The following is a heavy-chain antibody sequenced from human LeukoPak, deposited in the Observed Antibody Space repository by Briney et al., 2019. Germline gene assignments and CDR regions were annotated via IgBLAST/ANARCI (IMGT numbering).Heavy chain of an antibody. V-gene: IGHV3-30-3*01. CDR2: ISYDGSNK. CDR3: AILDV. CDR1: GFTFSSYA. Sequence: GGSLRLSCAASGFTFSSYAMHWVRQAPGKGLEWVAVISYDGSNKYYADSVKGRFTISRDNSKNTLYLQMNSLRAEDTAVYYCAILDVWGKGTTVTVSS. J-gene: IGHJ6*04.